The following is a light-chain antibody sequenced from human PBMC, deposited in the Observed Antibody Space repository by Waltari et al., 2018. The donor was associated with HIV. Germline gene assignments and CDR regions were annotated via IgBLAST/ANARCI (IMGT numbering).Light chain of an antibody. CDR3: AVWDDSLNGLV. CDR2: MNH. V-gene: IGLV1-47*01. Sequence: QSVLTQPPSASGTPGQRVTISCFGGTSNVESNYVYWYQQVPGTTPKLLIYMNHAPPSGCPDRFSGSTSGTAASLAVSGLRSEDEAAYYCAVWDDSLNGLVFGGGTKLTVL. J-gene: IGLJ2*01. CDR1: TSNVESNY.